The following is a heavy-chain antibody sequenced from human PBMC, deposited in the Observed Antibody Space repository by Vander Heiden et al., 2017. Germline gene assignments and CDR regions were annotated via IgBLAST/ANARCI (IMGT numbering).Heavy chain of an antibody. CDR3: ARDWTGYSYGYFDY. D-gene: IGHD5-18*01. V-gene: IGHV3-48*03. CDR1: GFTFSSYA. J-gene: IGHJ4*02. CDR2: ISSSGSTI. Sequence: EVQLVESGGGLVQPGGSLRLTCTASGFTFSSYAMNWVRQAPGKGLEWVSYISSSGSTIYYADSVKGRFTISRDNAKNSLCLQMNSLRAEDTAVYYCARDWTGYSYGYFDYWGQGTLVTVSS.